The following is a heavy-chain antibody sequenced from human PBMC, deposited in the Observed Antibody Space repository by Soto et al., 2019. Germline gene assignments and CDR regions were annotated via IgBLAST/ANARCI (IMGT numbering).Heavy chain of an antibody. CDR1: GFTFSTYS. D-gene: IGHD6-13*01. Sequence: GGSLRLSCAASGFTFSTYSMNWVRQAPGKGLEWLSYISAGSSSIYYADSVKGRFTISRDNAENSLYLQMSNLRAEDTAMYYCARDQGIAASEDHWGQGTLVTVSS. CDR2: ISAGSSSI. V-gene: IGHV3-48*01. J-gene: IGHJ4*02. CDR3: ARDQGIAASEDH.